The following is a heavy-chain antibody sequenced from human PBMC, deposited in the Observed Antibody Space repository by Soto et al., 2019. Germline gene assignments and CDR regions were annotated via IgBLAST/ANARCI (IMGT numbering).Heavy chain of an antibody. Sequence: EVQLLESGGDLVQPGGSLRLACAASGFTFRGDAMSWVRQAPGKGLEWVSSISGSGEMTHYAESMKGRFTISRDNSKNTLYLQMESLRAEDTALYYCARSEMTYNWNDWGQGTLVTVSS. CDR2: ISGSGEMT. CDR3: ARSEMTYNWND. J-gene: IGHJ4*02. V-gene: IGHV3-23*01. D-gene: IGHD1-1*01. CDR1: GFTFRGDA.